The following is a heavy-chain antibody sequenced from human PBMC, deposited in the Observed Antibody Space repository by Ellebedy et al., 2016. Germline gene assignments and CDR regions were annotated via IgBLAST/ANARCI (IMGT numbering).Heavy chain of an antibody. CDR3: ARAIPYCGYTNCPADY. D-gene: IGHD2-2*01. Sequence: GESLKISCAASGFTFSSSWMSWVRQPPGKGLEWVANIKQDGSETYYVDSVKGRFTISRDNAKNSLYLQMKSLRSEDTAVYYCARAIPYCGYTNCPADYWGQGALVTVSS. J-gene: IGHJ4*02. V-gene: IGHV3-7*01. CDR1: GFTFSSSW. CDR2: IKQDGSET.